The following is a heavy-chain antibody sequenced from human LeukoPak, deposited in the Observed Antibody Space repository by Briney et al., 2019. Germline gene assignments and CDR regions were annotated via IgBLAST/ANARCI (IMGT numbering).Heavy chain of an antibody. CDR3: ARQGAAGKYYYYYMDV. CDR1: GYSFTTYW. Sequence: GESLKISCKASGYSFTTYWIGWVRQVPGKGLEWVGIIYPADSTAKYSPSFQGQVTISVDKSINTAYLEWSSLKASDTAIYYCARQGAAGKYYYYYMDVWGKGTTVTVSS. V-gene: IGHV5-51*01. CDR2: IYPADSTA. J-gene: IGHJ6*03. D-gene: IGHD6-13*01.